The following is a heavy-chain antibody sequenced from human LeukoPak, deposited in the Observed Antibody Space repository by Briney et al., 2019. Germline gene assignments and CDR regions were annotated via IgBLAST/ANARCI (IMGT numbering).Heavy chain of an antibody. D-gene: IGHD1-26*01. CDR2: ISTSGTT. V-gene: IGHV3-66*01. J-gene: IGHJ6*02. CDR3: ATRGAPGYYYGMDV. Sequence: SGGSLRLSCAASGFTVSSNYMSWVRQAPGKGLEWVPIISTSGTTSYADSVKGRFTISRDNSRNTLYLQMNSLRAEDTAVYYCATRGAPGYYYGMDVWGQGTTVTVSS. CDR1: GFTVSSNY.